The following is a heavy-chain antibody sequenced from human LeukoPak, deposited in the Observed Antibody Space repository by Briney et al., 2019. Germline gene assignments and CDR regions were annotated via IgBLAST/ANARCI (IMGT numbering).Heavy chain of an antibody. D-gene: IGHD3-22*01. CDR2: INPNSGGT. Sequence: GASVKVSCKASGYTFTGYYMHWVRQAPGQGLEWMGRINPNSGGTNYAQKFQGRVTMTRDTSISTAYMELSRLRSDDTAVYYCARVPESTIVDWYFDLWGRGTLVTVSS. CDR3: ARVPESTIVDWYFDL. J-gene: IGHJ2*01. CDR1: GYTFTGYY. V-gene: IGHV1-2*06.